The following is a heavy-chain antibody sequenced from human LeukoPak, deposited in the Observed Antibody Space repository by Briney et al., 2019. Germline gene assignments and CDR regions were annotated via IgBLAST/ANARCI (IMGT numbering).Heavy chain of an antibody. D-gene: IGHD6-19*01. J-gene: IGHJ4*02. CDR1: GFTFSSYS. CDR3: AKDITSSGWYEVFDY. Sequence: GGSLRLSCAASGFTFSSYSMNWVRQAPGKGLEWVSSISSSSSYIYYADSVKGRFTISRDNAKNSLYLQMNSLRAEDTALYYCAKDITSSGWYEVFDYWGQGTLVTVSS. CDR2: ISSSSSYI. V-gene: IGHV3-21*04.